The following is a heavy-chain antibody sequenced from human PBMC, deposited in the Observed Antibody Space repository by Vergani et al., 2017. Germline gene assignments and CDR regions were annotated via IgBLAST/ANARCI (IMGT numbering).Heavy chain of an antibody. Sequence: QVQLVQSGAEVKKPGASVKVSCKASGYTFTSYYMHWVRQAPGQGLEWMGIINPSGGSTSYAQKFQGRVTMTRDTSTSTVYMELSSLRSEDTAVYYCARGRESEYSGTTVICDFDYWGQGTLVTVSS. CDR1: GYTFTSYY. D-gene: IGHD4-17*01. CDR3: ARGRESEYSGTTVICDFDY. CDR2: INPSGGST. V-gene: IGHV1-46*01. J-gene: IGHJ4*02.